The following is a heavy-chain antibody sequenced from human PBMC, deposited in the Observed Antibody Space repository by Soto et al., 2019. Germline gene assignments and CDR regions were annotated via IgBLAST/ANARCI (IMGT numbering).Heavy chain of an antibody. CDR1: GGSISSGGYY. CDR2: IYYRGST. CDR3: ARVFSDSSSFFDP. J-gene: IGHJ5*02. D-gene: IGHD6-13*01. V-gene: IGHV4-31*03. Sequence: QVQLQESGPGLVKPSQTLSLTCTVSGGSISSGGYYWSWIRQHPGKGLEWIGYIYYRGSTYYNPYLKSRVTISVDTSKSQFSLKLSSVTAADTAVYYCARVFSDSSSFFDPWGQGTLVTVSS.